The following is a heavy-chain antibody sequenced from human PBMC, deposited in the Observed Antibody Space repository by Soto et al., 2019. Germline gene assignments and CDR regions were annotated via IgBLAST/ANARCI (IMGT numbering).Heavy chain of an antibody. CDR2: ISGSGGST. V-gene: IGHV3-23*01. D-gene: IGHD1-7*01. CDR3: AKGQLPPWGYYYYGMDV. J-gene: IGHJ6*02. Sequence: GGSLRLSCAASGFTFSSYAMSWVRQAPGKGLEWVSAISGSGGSTYYADSVKGRFTISRDNSKNTLYLQMNSLRAEDTAVYYCAKGQLPPWGYYYYGMDVWGQGTTVTVSS. CDR1: GFTFSSYA.